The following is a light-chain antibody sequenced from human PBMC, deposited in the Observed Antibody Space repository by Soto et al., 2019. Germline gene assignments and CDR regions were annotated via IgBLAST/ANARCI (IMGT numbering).Light chain of an antibody. CDR2: GAS. Sequence: EIVVTQSPGTLFFSPGEKAPPSCRASQGGSSSCLAWYQQKPGKAPRLLIYGASSRVTGIPDRFSGSGSGTDFTLTISRLEPEYFAVYYCPQYGSSPRTFGQGTK. CDR3: PQYGSSPRT. CDR1: QGGSSSC. V-gene: IGKV3-20*01. J-gene: IGKJ1*01.